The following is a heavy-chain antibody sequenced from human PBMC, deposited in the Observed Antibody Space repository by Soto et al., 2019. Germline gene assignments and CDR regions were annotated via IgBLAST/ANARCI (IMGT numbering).Heavy chain of an antibody. V-gene: IGHV4-39*01. CDR1: GGSISSSSYY. CDR2: IYYSGST. Sequence: SETLSLTCTVSGGSISSSSYYWGWIRQPPGKGLEWIGSIYYSGSTYYNPSLKSRVTISVDTTKNQFSLKLSSVTAADTAVYYCAGNYDFWSGYYLGGPTSFPAFDYWGQGTLVTVSS. D-gene: IGHD3-3*01. J-gene: IGHJ4*02. CDR3: AGNYDFWSGYYLGGPTSFPAFDY.